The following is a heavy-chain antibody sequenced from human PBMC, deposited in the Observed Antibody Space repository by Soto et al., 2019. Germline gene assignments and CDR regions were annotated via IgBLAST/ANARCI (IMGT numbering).Heavy chain of an antibody. CDR3: ARHPGGRGYYYGMDV. D-gene: IGHD2-15*01. J-gene: IGHJ6*02. CDR2: IIPIFGTA. V-gene: IGHV1-69*01. Sequence: QGLEWMGGIIPIFGTANYAQKFQGRVTITADESTSTAYMELSSLRSEDTAVYYCARHPGGRGYYYGMDVWGQGTTVTVSS.